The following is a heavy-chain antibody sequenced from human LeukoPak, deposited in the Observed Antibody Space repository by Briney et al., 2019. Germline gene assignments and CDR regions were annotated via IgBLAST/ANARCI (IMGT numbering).Heavy chain of an antibody. D-gene: IGHD3-22*01. Sequence: PPETLSLTCSVSGGSISRHFWSWIRQPPGKGLEWIAFIHYSGRTKYNPSLQSRVTISIDTSENNFSLKLTSVTAADTAVYYCARLLDNDSSGDPHTFHIWGQGTEVGVSS. CDR3: ARLLDNDSSGDPHTFHI. CDR2: IHYSGRT. CDR1: GGSISRHF. V-gene: IGHV4-59*11. J-gene: IGHJ3*02.